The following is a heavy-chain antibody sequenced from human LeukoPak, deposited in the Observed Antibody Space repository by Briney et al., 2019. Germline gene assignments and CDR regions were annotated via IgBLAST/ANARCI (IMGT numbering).Heavy chain of an antibody. CDR2: ISGSGGST. V-gene: IGHV3-23*01. CDR1: GFTFSSYA. D-gene: IGHD3-22*01. Sequence: GGSLGLSCAASGFTFSSYAMSWVRQAPGKRLEWVSAISGSGGSTYYADSVKGRFTISRDNSKNTLYLQMNSLRAEDTAVYYCAKGQLNYYDSSGYSAYYYGMDVWGQGTTVTVSS. J-gene: IGHJ6*02. CDR3: AKGQLNYYDSSGYSAYYYGMDV.